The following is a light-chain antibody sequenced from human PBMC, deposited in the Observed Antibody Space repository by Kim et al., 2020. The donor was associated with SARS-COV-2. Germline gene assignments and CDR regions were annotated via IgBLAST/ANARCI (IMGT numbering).Light chain of an antibody. Sequence: ASVGDRVTITCRASQAISYSLAWYQQKPGTAPKVLVYAASKLQTGVPSRFSGSGSGTDYTLTISSLQPEDFATYYCQQYYNAPYSFGQGTKLEI. CDR2: AAS. V-gene: IGKV1-NL1*01. J-gene: IGKJ2*01. CDR1: QAISYS. CDR3: QQYYNAPYS.